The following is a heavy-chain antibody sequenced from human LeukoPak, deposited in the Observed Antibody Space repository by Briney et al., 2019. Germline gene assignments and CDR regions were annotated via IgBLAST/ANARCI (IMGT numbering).Heavy chain of an antibody. CDR2: IGYDGSNK. J-gene: IGHJ4*02. CDR1: GFTFSSYG. D-gene: IGHD6-13*01. V-gene: IGHV3-33*01. CDR3: ARDQGLQSSSWPFDY. Sequence: GGSLRLSCAASGFTFSSYGMHWFRQAPGKGLGGVAVIGYDGSNKYYADSVKGRFTISRDNSKNTLYLQMNSLRAEDTAVYYCARDQGLQSSSWPFDYWGQGTLVTVSS.